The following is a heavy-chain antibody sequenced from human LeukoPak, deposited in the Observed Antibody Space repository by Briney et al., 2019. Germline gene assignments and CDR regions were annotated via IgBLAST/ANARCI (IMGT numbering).Heavy chain of an antibody. J-gene: IGHJ4*02. CDR2: IYYSGST. Sequence: SETLSLTCTVSGGSISSSSYYWGWIRQPPGKGLEWIGSIYYSGSTYYNPSLKSRVTISVDTSKNQFSLKLSSVTAADTAVYYCANAMIVVGSYYFDYWGQGTLVTVSS. D-gene: IGHD3-22*01. CDR1: GGSISSSSYY. V-gene: IGHV4-39*01. CDR3: ANAMIVVGSYYFDY.